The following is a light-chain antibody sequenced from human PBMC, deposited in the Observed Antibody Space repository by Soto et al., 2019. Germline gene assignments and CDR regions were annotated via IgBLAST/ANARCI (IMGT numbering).Light chain of an antibody. CDR3: QQYNAYSLT. CDR1: QSLNSE. CDR2: QAS. J-gene: IGKJ4*01. V-gene: IGKV1-5*03. Sequence: DIQMTQSPSTLSASVGDRVTITCRASQSLNSELAWYQQKPGKAPKLLIYQASSLKGGVPSRFTGTGSGTEFTLTISSLQPDDSATYYCQQYNAYSLTFGGGPKVEIK.